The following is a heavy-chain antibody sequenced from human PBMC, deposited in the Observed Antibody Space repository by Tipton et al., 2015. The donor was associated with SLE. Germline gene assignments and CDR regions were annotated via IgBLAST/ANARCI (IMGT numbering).Heavy chain of an antibody. CDR3: ARLDVLLWFRGLDV. D-gene: IGHD3-10*01. Sequence: TLSLTCTVSGGSISSYYWSWIRQPPGKGLEWIGYIYYSGSTNYNPSLKSRVTISVDTSKNQFSLKLSSVTAADTAVYYCARLDVLLWFRGLDVWGQGTTVTVSS. J-gene: IGHJ6*02. V-gene: IGHV4-59*01. CDR1: GGSISSYY. CDR2: IYYSGST.